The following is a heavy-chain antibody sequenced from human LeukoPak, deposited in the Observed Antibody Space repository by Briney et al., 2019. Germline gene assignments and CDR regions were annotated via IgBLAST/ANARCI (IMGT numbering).Heavy chain of an antibody. CDR1: GYTFTSYY. V-gene: IGHV1-46*01. J-gene: IGHJ6*02. CDR3: ASGHSDSQGDPHDAGYYYYYGMDV. D-gene: IGHD3-22*01. Sequence: RASVKVSCKASGYTFTSYYMHWVRQAPGQGLEWMGIINPSGGSTSYAQKFQGRVTMTRDTSTSTVYMELSSLRSEDTAVYYCASGHSDSQGDPHDAGYYYYYGMDVWGQGTTVTVSS. CDR2: INPSGGST.